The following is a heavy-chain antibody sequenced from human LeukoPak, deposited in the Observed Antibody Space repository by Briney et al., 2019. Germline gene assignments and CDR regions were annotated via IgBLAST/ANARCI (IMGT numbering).Heavy chain of an antibody. J-gene: IGHJ4*02. V-gene: IGHV1-8*03. CDR2: MNPNSGNT. CDR1: GYTFTSYD. D-gene: IGHD7-27*01. CDR3: ARTKTGARRVDFDY. Sequence: GASVKVSCKASGYTFTSYDINWVRQATGQGLEWMGWMNPNSGNTGYAQKFQGRVTITRNTSISTAYMELSSLSSEDTAMYYCARTKTGARRVDFDYWGQGTLVTVSS.